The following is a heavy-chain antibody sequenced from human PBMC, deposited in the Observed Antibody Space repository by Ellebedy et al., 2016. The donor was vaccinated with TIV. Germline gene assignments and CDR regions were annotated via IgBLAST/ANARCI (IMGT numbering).Heavy chain of an antibody. J-gene: IGHJ2*01. CDR3: ARSRLGGGHWYFDF. CDR2: IAVYNGHT. V-gene: IGHV1-18*01. CDR1: GYTFTRYG. D-gene: IGHD3-10*01. Sequence: ASVKVSXXVSGYTFTRYGMSWVRQAPGQGHEWMGWIAVYNGHTKYAQKFQDRVVMTTETATSTVYMELRSLRSDDTAVYYCARSRLGGGHWYFDFWGRGTLVTVSS.